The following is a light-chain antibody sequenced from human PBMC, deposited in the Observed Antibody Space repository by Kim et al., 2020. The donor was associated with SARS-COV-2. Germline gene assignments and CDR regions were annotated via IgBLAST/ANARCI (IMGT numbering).Light chain of an antibody. V-gene: IGLV1-44*01. CDR3: TTWDVSLSAWV. CDR2: NNN. CDR1: SSNIGSQT. J-gene: IGLJ3*02. Sequence: GPRVTLSGFGSSSNIGSQTVNWYQQFPGTVPKLLIYNNNLRPSGVPARFSGSKSGTSASLAISGLQSEDEADYYSTTWDVSLSAWVFGGGTQLTVL.